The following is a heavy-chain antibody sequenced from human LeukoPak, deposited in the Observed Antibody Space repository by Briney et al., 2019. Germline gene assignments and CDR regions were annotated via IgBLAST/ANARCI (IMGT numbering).Heavy chain of an antibody. CDR1: GFTFSSYA. CDR3: ARSERYSSFYFDY. Sequence: GGSLRLSCAASGFTFSSYAMHWVRQAPGKGLEWVAVISYDGSNKYYADSVEGRFTISRDNSKNTLYLQMNSLRAEDTAVYYCARSERYSSFYFDYWGQGTLVTVSS. CDR2: ISYDGSNK. D-gene: IGHD6-13*01. V-gene: IGHV3-30-3*01. J-gene: IGHJ4*02.